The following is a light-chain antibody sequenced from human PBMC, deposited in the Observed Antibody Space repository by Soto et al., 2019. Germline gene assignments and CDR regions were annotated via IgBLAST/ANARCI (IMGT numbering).Light chain of an antibody. J-gene: IGKJ1*01. CDR2: GAS. V-gene: IGKV3-15*01. CDR1: QSVSSN. CDR3: LQSNNWPWT. Sequence: EIVMTQSPATLSVSPGERATLSCRASQSVSSNLAWYQQKPGQAPRLLIYGASTRATGIPARFSGSGSGTECTLTFSSLQSADGAVYFCLQSNNWPWTFGQGTKVEIK.